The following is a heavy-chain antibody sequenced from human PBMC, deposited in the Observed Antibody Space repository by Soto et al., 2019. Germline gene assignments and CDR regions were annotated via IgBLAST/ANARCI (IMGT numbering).Heavy chain of an antibody. Sequence: LSLTCAVYGGSFSGDYWNWIRQPPGKGLEWIGEINHSGSTSYNPSLESRVSILVDTSKNQFSLKLSSVTAADTAVYYCARGEATVVPSSYYYYGMDVWGQGTTVTVSS. CDR3: ARGEATVVPSSYYYYGMDV. CDR1: GGSFSGDY. D-gene: IGHD4-17*01. J-gene: IGHJ6*02. CDR2: INHSGST. V-gene: IGHV4-34*01.